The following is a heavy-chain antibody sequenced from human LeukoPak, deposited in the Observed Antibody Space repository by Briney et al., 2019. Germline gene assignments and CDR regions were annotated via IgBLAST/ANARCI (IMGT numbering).Heavy chain of an antibody. D-gene: IGHD4-23*01. Sequence: SETLSLTCAVYGGSFSGYYWSWIRQPPGKGLEWIGYIYHSESTNYNPSLKSRVTILVDTSKNQFSLKLSSVTAADTAVYYCARQAGGTSGPFDYWGQGTLVTVSS. J-gene: IGHJ4*02. CDR1: GGSFSGYY. CDR3: ARQAGGTSGPFDY. V-gene: IGHV4-59*08. CDR2: IYHSEST.